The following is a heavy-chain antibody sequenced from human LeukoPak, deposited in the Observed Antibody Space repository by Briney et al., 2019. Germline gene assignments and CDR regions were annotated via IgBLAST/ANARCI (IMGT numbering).Heavy chain of an antibody. CDR3: ARIGAEHYYYGMDV. Sequence: GRSLRLSCAASGFTFSSYGMHWVRQAPGKGLEWVVVIWYDGSNKYYADSVKGRFTISRDNSKNTLYLQMNSLRAEDTAVYYCARIGAEHYYYGMDVWGQGTTVTVSS. CDR2: IWYDGSNK. V-gene: IGHV3-33*01. J-gene: IGHJ6*02. CDR1: GFTFSSYG. D-gene: IGHD3-10*01.